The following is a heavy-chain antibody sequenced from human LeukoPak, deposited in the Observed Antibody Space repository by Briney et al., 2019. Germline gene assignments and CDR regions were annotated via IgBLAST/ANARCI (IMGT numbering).Heavy chain of an antibody. D-gene: IGHD1-26*01. CDR2: ISGSGGST. CDR3: AKDRSARVGWYFDY. Sequence: GGSLRLSCAASGFTFDDYAMSWVRQAPGKGLEWVSAISGSGGSTYYADSVKGRFTISRDNSKNTLYLQMNSLRAEDTAVYYCAKDRSARVGWYFDYWGQGTLVTVSS. CDR1: GFTFDDYA. V-gene: IGHV3-23*01. J-gene: IGHJ4*02.